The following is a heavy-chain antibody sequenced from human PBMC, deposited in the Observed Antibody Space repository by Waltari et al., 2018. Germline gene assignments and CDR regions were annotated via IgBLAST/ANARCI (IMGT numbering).Heavy chain of an antibody. Sequence: QLQLQESGPGLVKPSETLSLTCTVSGGSISSSSYYWGWFRQPPGKGLEWIGRIYYSGSTDYNPSLKSRVTISVDTSKNQVSLKLSSVTAADTAVYYCARIGIGRNFDYWGQGTLVTVSS. CDR2: IYYSGST. V-gene: IGHV4-39*01. J-gene: IGHJ4*02. CDR3: ARIGIGRNFDY. CDR1: GGSISSSSYY.